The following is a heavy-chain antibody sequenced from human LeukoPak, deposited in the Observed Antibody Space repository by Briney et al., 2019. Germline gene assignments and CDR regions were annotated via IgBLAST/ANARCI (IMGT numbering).Heavy chain of an antibody. J-gene: IGHJ3*02. V-gene: IGHV4-34*01. CDR1: GGSFSGYY. Sequence: SETLSLTCAVYGGSFSGYYWSWIRQPPGKGLEWIGEINHSGSTNYNPSLKSRVTISLDTFKNQFSLKLSSVTAADTSVYYCARDQRTFDIWGQGTMVTVSS. CDR2: INHSGST. CDR3: ARDQRTFDI.